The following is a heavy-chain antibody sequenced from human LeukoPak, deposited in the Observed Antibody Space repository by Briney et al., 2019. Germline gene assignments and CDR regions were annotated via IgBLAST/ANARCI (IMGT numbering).Heavy chain of an antibody. CDR1: GGSISSSSYY. J-gene: IGHJ4*02. CDR2: VHYSGTT. CDR3: ARHFDY. Sequence: SETLSLTCSVSGGSISSSSYYWGWIRQPPGKGLEWIGSVHYSGTTYYNTSLKSRVTISIYASKNQFSLKLSSVTAADTAVYHCARHFDYWGQGIMVTVSS. V-gene: IGHV4-39*01.